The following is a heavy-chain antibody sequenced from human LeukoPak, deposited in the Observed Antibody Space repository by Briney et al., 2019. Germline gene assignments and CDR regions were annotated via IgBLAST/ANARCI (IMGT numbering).Heavy chain of an antibody. Sequence: GGSLRLSCAASGFTFSDYYMSWIRQAPGKGLEWVSYISSSGSTIYYADSVKGRFTISRDNAKNSLYLQMNSLRAEDTAVYYCARESLQLRGYSGYDYLARPAGYDYWGQGTLVTVSS. CDR2: ISSSGSTI. J-gene: IGHJ4*02. V-gene: IGHV3-11*01. CDR1: GFTFSDYY. CDR3: ARESLQLRGYSGYDYLARPAGYDY. D-gene: IGHD5-12*01.